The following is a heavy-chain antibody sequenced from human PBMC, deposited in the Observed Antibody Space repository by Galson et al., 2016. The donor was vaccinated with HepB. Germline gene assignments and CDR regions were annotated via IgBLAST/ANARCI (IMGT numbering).Heavy chain of an antibody. Sequence: CAISGDSVSSDTAAWNWIRQSPSRGLEWLGRTYYRSKWYNDYAVSVKSRITINPDTSTNQFSLQLSSVTPEDTAVYYCAREPGHCTGNSCYSGGMDVWGQGTTATVSS. V-gene: IGHV6-1*01. D-gene: IGHD2-15*01. CDR1: GDSVSSDTAA. CDR3: AREPGHCTGNSCYSGGMDV. J-gene: IGHJ6*02. CDR2: TYYRSKWYN.